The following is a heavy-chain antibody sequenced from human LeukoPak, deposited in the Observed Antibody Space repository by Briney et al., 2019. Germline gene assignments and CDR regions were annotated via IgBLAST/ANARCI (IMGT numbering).Heavy chain of an antibody. D-gene: IGHD3-22*01. CDR1: GFIFSSYA. CDR2: ISGSGGST. J-gene: IGHJ4*02. V-gene: IGHV3-23*01. CDR3: STTYYYDSSEGY. Sequence: GGSLRLSCAASGFIFSSYAMSWVRQAPGKGLEWVSAISGSGGSTYYADSVKGRFTISRDNSKNTLYLQMNSLKTEDTAVYYCSTTYYYDSSEGYWGQGTLVTVSS.